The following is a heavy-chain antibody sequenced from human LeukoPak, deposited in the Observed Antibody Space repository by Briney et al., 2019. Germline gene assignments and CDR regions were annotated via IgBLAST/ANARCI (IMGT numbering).Heavy chain of an antibody. Sequence: SETLSLTCNASRGSINRYNWNWIRQPPGKGLEWIGCLYYSGSTNYNPSLKSRVIISVDTSKNQFSLKLSSVTAADTAVYYCARGVIHGGLSRLLDYWGQGTLVTVSS. D-gene: IGHD5-12*01. CDR1: RGSINRYN. V-gene: IGHV4-59*01. CDR2: LYYSGST. CDR3: ARGVIHGGLSRLLDY. J-gene: IGHJ4*02.